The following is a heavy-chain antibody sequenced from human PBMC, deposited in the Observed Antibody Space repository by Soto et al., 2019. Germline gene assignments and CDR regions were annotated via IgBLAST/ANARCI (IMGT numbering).Heavy chain of an antibody. D-gene: IGHD2-15*01. CDR1: GFTFSSYS. Sequence: GGSLRLSCAASGFTFSSYSMNWVRQAPGKGLEWVSYISSSSSTIYYADSVKGRFTISRDNAKNSLYLQMNSLRDEDTAVYYCARDRSCSGGSCYLSARAFDIWGQGTMVAVSS. CDR3: ARDRSCSGGSCYLSARAFDI. J-gene: IGHJ3*02. V-gene: IGHV3-48*02. CDR2: ISSSSSTI.